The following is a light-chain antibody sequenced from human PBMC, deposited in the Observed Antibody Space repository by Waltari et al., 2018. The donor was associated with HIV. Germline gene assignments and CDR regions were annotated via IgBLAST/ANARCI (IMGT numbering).Light chain of an antibody. V-gene: IGKV3-20*01. CDR2: GAS. CDR3: QQYGSSPIT. Sequence: NVFTQSPAPLSLSPGERAPPSCRASQNVNSNYLAWYQQRPGQAPRLLIYGASTRATGIPDRFSGSGSGTDFTLTISRLEPEDFAVFYCQQYGSSPITFGGGTKVEIK. J-gene: IGKJ4*01. CDR1: QNVNSNY.